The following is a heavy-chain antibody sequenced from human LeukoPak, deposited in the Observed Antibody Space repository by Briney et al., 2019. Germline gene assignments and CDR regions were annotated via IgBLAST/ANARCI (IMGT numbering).Heavy chain of an antibody. CDR1: GGSISSYY. CDR2: IYYSGST. J-gene: IGHJ4*02. Sequence: PSETLSLTCTVSGGSISSYYWSWIRQPPGKGQECIGYIYYSGSTNYNPSLKSRVTISVDTSKNQFSLKLSSVTAADTAVYYCARRTYFYDSSGYYFDYWGQGTLVTVSS. D-gene: IGHD3-22*01. V-gene: IGHV4-59*01. CDR3: ARRTYFYDSSGYYFDY.